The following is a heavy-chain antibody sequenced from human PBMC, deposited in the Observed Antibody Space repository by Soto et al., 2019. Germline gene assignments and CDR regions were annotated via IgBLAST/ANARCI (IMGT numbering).Heavy chain of an antibody. Sequence: QVQLEQSGAAVGKPGASVKLSCKTSPSTFSDNYIHWVRQAPGQGLECMGILSPTSGSTSYVENCEGRVSMTRNTSTTTVFMELRRVTSEDTAIYYCARMFDSSGYPLNSWGQGPLVTVPS. CDR2: LSPTSGST. D-gene: IGHD3-22*01. J-gene: IGHJ4*02. V-gene: IGHV1-46*01. CDR1: PSTFSDNY. CDR3: ARMFDSSGYPLNS.